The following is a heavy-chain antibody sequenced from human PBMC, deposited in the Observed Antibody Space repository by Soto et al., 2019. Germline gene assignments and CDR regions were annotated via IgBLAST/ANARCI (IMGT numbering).Heavy chain of an antibody. CDR3: ARANDLSPSE. Sequence: QVQLQESGPGLVKPSETLSLTCTVSGGSISSYYWTWIRQPAGKGLEWIGRIHTSGSTNYNPSLNSRVTMSVDTSKNKFSLRLSSVTAADTAVYYCARANDLSPSEWGQGTLVTVSS. CDR2: IHTSGST. J-gene: IGHJ4*02. CDR1: GGSISSYY. V-gene: IGHV4-4*07.